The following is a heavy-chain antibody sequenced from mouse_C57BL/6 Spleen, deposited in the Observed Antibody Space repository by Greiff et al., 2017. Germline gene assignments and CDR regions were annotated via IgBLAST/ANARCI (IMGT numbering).Heavy chain of an antibody. D-gene: IGHD2-4*01. Sequence: DVQLVESGGGLVQPGGSLSLSCAASGFTFTDYYMSWVRQPPGKALEWLGFIRNKANGYTTEYSASVKGRFTISRDNSQSILYLQMNALRAEDSATYYCARSDYDYAMDYWGQGTSVTVSS. CDR3: ARSDYDYAMDY. CDR2: IRNKANGYTT. CDR1: GFTFTDYY. J-gene: IGHJ4*01. V-gene: IGHV7-3*01.